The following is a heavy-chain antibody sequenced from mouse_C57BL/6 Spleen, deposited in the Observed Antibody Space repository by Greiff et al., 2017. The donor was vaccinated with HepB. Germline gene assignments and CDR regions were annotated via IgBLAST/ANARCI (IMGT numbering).Heavy chain of an antibody. V-gene: IGHV5-17*01. J-gene: IGHJ3*01. CDR2: ISSGSSTI. Sequence: EVQLVESGGGLVKPGGSLKLSCAASGFTFSDYGMHWVRQAPEKGLEWVAYISSGSSTIYYADTVKGRFTISRDNAKNTLFLQMTSLRSEDTAMYYGARPPHYYGSSLWFAYWGQGTLVTVSA. CDR1: GFTFSDYG. D-gene: IGHD1-1*01. CDR3: ARPPHYYGSSLWFAY.